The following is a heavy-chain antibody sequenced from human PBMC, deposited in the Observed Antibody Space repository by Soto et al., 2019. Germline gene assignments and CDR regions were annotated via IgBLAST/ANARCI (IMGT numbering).Heavy chain of an antibody. CDR2: INAGNGNT. D-gene: IGHD6-19*01. CDR1: GYTFTSYA. V-gene: IGHV1-3*01. CDR3: ARGGRGAVADTLFDY. Sequence: QVQLVQSGAEVKKPGASVKVSCKASGYTFTSYAMHWVRQAPGQRLEWMGWINAGNGNTKYSQKFQGRVTITRDTSASTAYMELSSLRSEDTAVYYCARGGRGAVADTLFDYWGQGTLVTVSS. J-gene: IGHJ4*02.